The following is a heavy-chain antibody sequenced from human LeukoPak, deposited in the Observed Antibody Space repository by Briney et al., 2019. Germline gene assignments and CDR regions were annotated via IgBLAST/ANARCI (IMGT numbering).Heavy chain of an antibody. Sequence: ASVKVSCKASGYTFTGYYMRWVRQAPGQGLEWMGWINPNSGGTNYAQKFQGRVTMTRDTSISTAYMELSRLRSDDTAVYYCARSTSSWSPSVAFDIWGQGTMVTVSS. J-gene: IGHJ3*02. D-gene: IGHD6-13*01. CDR1: GYTFTGYY. CDR3: ARSTSSWSPSVAFDI. CDR2: INPNSGGT. V-gene: IGHV1-2*02.